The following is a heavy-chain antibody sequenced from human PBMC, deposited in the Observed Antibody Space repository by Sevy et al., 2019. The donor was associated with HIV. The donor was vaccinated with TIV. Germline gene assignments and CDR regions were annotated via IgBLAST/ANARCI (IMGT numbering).Heavy chain of an antibody. J-gene: IGHJ4*02. CDR1: GFTFSSYA. Sequence: GGSLRLSCAASGFTFSSYAMSWVRQAPGKGLEWVAVISYDGNDKDYADSVKGRFTISRDNSKNTLYLQMNSLRIEDTAVYYCARAQGVLLWFGEFPLWGPGTLVTVSS. V-gene: IGHV3-30*04. D-gene: IGHD3-10*01. CDR3: ARAQGVLLWFGEFPL. CDR2: ISYDGNDK.